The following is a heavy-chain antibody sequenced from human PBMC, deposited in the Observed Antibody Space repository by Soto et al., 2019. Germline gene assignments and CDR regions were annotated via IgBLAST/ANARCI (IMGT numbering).Heavy chain of an antibody. CDR2: IIPIFGTA. D-gene: IGHD1-20*01. V-gene: IGHV1-69*13. J-gene: IGHJ4*02. Sequence: ASVKVSCKASGGTFSSYAISWVRQAPGQGLEWMGGIIPIFGTANYAQKFQGRVTITADESTSTAYMELSSLRSEDTAVYYCARDSGRNWNDASAYDYWGQGTLVTVSS. CDR1: GGTFSSYA. CDR3: ARDSGRNWNDASAYDY.